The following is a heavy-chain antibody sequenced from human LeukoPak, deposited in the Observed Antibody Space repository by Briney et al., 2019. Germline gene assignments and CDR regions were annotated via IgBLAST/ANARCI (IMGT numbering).Heavy chain of an antibody. D-gene: IGHD4-11*01. CDR3: AKDAQRGFDYSNSLEY. Sequence: GGSLRLSCAATGFTFNHYGMHWVRQAPGKGLEWVAVIWSDGTNRFYSDSVKGRFTISRDDAGKTVYPHMSSLRPEDTGVYYCAKDAQRGFDYSNSLEYWGQGTPVTVST. CDR1: GFTFNHYG. CDR2: IWSDGTNR. V-gene: IGHV3-33*03. J-gene: IGHJ4*02.